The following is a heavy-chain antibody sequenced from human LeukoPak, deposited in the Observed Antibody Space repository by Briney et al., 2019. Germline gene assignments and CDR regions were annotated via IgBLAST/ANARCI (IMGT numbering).Heavy chain of an antibody. CDR3: ARHRLFGVVIISD. J-gene: IGHJ4*02. CDR2: IYHSVST. V-gene: IGHV4-38-2*01. Sequence: SETLSLTCAVSGYSISSGYYWGWIRQPPGKGLEWIGSIYHSVSTYYNPSLKSRVTISVDTSKTHFSLKLSSVTAADTAVYYCARHRLFGVVIISDWGQGTLVTVSS. D-gene: IGHD3-3*01. CDR1: GYSISSGYY.